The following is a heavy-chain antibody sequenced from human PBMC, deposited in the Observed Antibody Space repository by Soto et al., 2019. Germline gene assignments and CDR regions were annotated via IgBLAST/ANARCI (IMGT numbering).Heavy chain of an antibody. CDR1: GLTFSSYG. D-gene: IGHD3-10*01. Sequence: GGSLRLSCAASGLTFSSYGMTWVRQAPGKGLEWVSYGGSGGSRYYAESVKGRFTISRDNSKNTLSLEMNSLRAEDTATYYCVKFRGRAYPYYYMDVWGKGTTVTVSS. CDR3: VKFRGRAYPYYYMDV. J-gene: IGHJ6*03. CDR2: GGSGGSR. V-gene: IGHV3-23*01.